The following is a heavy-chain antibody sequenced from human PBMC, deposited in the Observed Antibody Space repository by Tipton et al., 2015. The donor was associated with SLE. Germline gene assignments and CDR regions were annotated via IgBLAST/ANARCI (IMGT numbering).Heavy chain of an antibody. CDR1: GFTFSSYE. Sequence: GSLRLSCAASGFTFSSYEMNWVRQAPGKGLEWVSYISSSGSTIYYADSVKGRFTISRDNAKNSLYLQMNSLRSDDTAVYYCASSKNSLVWGQGTMVTVSS. CDR3: ASSKNSLV. CDR2: ISSSGSTI. V-gene: IGHV3-48*03. J-gene: IGHJ3*01. D-gene: IGHD2/OR15-2a*01.